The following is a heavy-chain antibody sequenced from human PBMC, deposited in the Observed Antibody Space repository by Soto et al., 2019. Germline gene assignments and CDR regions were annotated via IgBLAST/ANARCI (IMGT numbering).Heavy chain of an antibody. D-gene: IGHD2-21*01. CDR2: ISYDGSKE. CDR1: GFTFSSYG. CDR3: AKVAPSVSILWGFHY. Sequence: PGGSLRLSCAASGFTFSSYGMHWVRQAPGKGLEWVAVISYDGSKEYYADSVKGRFSISRDNSKNTLYLQMNSLRAEDTAVYYCAKVAPSVSILWGFHYRGKGPLVTVSS. V-gene: IGHV3-30*18. J-gene: IGHJ4*02.